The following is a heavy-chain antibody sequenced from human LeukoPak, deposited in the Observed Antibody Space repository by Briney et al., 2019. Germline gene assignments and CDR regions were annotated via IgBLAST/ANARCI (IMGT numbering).Heavy chain of an antibody. Sequence: PGGSLRLSCAASGFTFSSYSMNWVRQAPGKGLEWVSYISSSGSTIYYADSVKGRFTISRDHAKNSLYLQLNSLRAEDTAVYFCARGPMVRGIFDYWGQGTLVTVSS. CDR1: GFTFSSYS. V-gene: IGHV3-48*04. CDR3: ARGPMVRGIFDY. D-gene: IGHD3-10*01. CDR2: ISSSGSTI. J-gene: IGHJ4*02.